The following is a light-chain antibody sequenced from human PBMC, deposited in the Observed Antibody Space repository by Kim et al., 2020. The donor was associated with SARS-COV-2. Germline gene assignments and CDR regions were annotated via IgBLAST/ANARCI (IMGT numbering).Light chain of an antibody. V-gene: IGLV3-19*01. CDR3: NSRDSSDNVV. CDR2: GKS. CDR1: SLRSYY. J-gene: IGLJ2*01. Sequence: VALGQTVRITCQGDSLRSYYATWYQQKPGQAPIIVIYGKSIRPSGIPDRFSGSSSGNTASLTITGTQAGDEADYYCNSRDSSDNVVFGGGTKLTVL.